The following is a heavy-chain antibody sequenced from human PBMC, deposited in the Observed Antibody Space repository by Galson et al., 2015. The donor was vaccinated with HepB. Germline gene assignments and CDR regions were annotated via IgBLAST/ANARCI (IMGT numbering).Heavy chain of an antibody. V-gene: IGHV3-23*01. Sequence: ALRLSCAASGFTFSSYAMSWVRQAPGKGLEWVSAISASGVGTYYADSVKGRFTISRDNSKNTLYLQMNSLRAEDTAVYYCAKKVGGSEGYYFDYWGQGPLVTVSS. D-gene: IGHD3-16*01. CDR2: ISASGVGT. J-gene: IGHJ4*02. CDR1: GFTFSSYA. CDR3: AKKVGGSEGYYFDY.